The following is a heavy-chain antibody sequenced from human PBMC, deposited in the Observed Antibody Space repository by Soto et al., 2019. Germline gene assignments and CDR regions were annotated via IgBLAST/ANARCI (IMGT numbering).Heavy chain of an antibody. D-gene: IGHD2-21*02. CDR3: ARAYCGGDCFRNWFDP. CDR2: IIPIFGTA. J-gene: IGHJ5*02. V-gene: IGHV1-69*01. Sequence: QVQLVQSGAEVKKPGSSVKVSCKASGGTFSSYAISWVRQAPGQGLEWMGGIIPIFGTANYAQKFQGRVTITADESTSTAYMELRRLRSEDTAVYYCARAYCGGDCFRNWFDPWGQGTLVTVSS. CDR1: GGTFSSYA.